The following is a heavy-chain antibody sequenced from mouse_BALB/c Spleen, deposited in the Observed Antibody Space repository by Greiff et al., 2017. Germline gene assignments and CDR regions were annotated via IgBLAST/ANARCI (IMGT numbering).Heavy chain of an antibody. V-gene: IGHV5-4*02. J-gene: IGHJ2*01. CDR2: ISDGGSYT. CDR1: GFTFSDYY. CDR3: ARSPSFDY. Sequence: EVHLVESGGGLVKPGGSLKLSCAASGFTFSDYYMYWVRQTPEKRLEWVATISDGGSYTYYPDSVKGRFTISRDNAKNNLYLQMSSLKSEDTAMYYCARSPSFDYWGQGTTLTVSS.